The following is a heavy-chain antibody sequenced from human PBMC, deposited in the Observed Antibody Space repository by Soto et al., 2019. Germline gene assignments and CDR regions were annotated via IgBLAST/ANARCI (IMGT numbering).Heavy chain of an antibody. D-gene: IGHD3-3*01. CDR3: ARGSVNRGLGFWTLRDYFHASDV. CDR2: MNPNSGNT. Sequence: VHVCCESMRDIFSSGSIRCARPAPGQGLEWMGWMNPNSGNTGYAQKFQGRVTMTSNTSISTAYMELSSLRSEDTAVYCCARGSVNRGLGFWTLRDYFHASDVCG. V-gene: IGHV1-8*01. CDR1: RDIFSSGS. J-gene: IGHJ6*02.